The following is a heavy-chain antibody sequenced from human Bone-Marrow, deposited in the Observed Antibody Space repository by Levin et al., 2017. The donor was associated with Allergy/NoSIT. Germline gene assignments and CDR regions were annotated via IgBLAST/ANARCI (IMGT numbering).Heavy chain of an antibody. D-gene: IGHD6-19*01. CDR1: GVTFNSFG. CDR3: ARDLLRGGWYDAGDF. CDR2: IIPIFGTV. V-gene: IGHV1-69*13. Sequence: SVKVSCKASGVTFNSFGISWVRQAPGQGLEWMGGIIPIFGTVHYAQKFQGRVTITADESTNTAYMELSSLRSEDTAVYYCARDLLRGGWYDAGDFWGQGTLVTVSS. J-gene: IGHJ4*02.